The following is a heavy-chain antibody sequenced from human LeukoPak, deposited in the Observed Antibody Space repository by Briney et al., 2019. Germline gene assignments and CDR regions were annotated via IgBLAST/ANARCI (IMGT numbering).Heavy chain of an antibody. CDR1: GFTFSDYW. CDR2: IKQDGSEK. Sequence: GGSLRLSCVASGFTFSDYWMSWVRQAPGRGLEWVANIKQDGSEKNYVDSVKGRSTISRDNSKNTLYLQMNSLRAEDTAVYYCARGDDYGDYVWLSHYYYYGMDVWGQGTTVTVSS. CDR3: ARGDDYGDYVWLSHYYYYGMDV. J-gene: IGHJ6*02. D-gene: IGHD4-17*01. V-gene: IGHV3-7*01.